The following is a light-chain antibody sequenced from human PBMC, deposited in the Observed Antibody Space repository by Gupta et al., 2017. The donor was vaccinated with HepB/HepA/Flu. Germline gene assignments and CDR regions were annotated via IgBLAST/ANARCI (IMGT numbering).Light chain of an antibody. CDR2: DKN. CDR3: NSRDSSGNYV. CDR1: SLRNYY. Sequence: SSELTQDPAVSVALGQTVRITCQGHSLRNYYASWYQQKPGQAPVLVIYDKNIRPSGIPDRFSGSSSGNTASLTITGAQAEDEADYYCNSRDSSGNYVFATGTKVTVL. J-gene: IGLJ1*01. V-gene: IGLV3-19*01.